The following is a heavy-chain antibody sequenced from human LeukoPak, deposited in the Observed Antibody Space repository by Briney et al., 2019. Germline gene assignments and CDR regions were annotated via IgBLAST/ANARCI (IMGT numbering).Heavy chain of an antibody. Sequence: SETLSLTCTVSGGSISSSNSCWGWIRQPPGKGLEWIGEINHSGSTNYNPSLKSRVTISVDTSKNQFSLKLSSVTAADTAVYYCARSRLSMDVWGQGTTVTVSS. CDR1: GGSISSSNSC. CDR2: INHSGST. CDR3: ARSRLSMDV. D-gene: IGHD6-19*01. V-gene: IGHV4-39*07. J-gene: IGHJ6*02.